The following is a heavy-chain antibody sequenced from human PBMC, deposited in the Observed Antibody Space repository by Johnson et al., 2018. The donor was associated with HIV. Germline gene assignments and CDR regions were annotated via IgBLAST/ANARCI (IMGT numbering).Heavy chain of an antibody. CDR3: ARAEGDYYDSGGWGPDAFDI. CDR1: GFTFSRYW. D-gene: IGHD3-22*01. J-gene: IGHJ3*02. CDR2: IYSGGLT. V-gene: IGHV3-66*02. Sequence: VQLVESGGGLVQPGGSLRLSCAGSGFTFSRYWMHWVRQAPGKGLVWVSGIYSGGLTYYADSVMGRFTIARDNFKNTLYLQMNSLRAEDTAVYYCARAEGDYYDSGGWGPDAFDIWGQGTMVTVSS.